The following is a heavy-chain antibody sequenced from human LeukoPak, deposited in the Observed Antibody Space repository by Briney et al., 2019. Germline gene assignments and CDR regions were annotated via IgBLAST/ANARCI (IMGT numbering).Heavy chain of an antibody. CDR2: TYYRSKWYS. V-gene: IGHV6-1*01. CDR3: ARSHSSGWNLFDY. J-gene: IGHJ4*02. D-gene: IGHD6-19*01. CDR1: GDSVSNKSAA. Sequence: SQTLSLTCAISGDSVSNKSAAWNWIRQSPSRGFEWLGRTYYRSKWYSVYAGSVKSRITINPDTSKNQFSLQLKSVTAADTAVYYCARSHSSGWNLFDYWGQGTLVTVSS.